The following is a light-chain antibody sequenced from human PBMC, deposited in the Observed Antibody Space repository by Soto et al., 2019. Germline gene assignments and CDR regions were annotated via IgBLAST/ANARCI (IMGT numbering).Light chain of an antibody. CDR3: QQSSTAPFT. J-gene: IGKJ3*01. CDR1: QNINTY. Sequence: DIQMTQSPSSLSASVGDRLTITCRASQNINTYLNWYQQKPGKAPKLLIFAASSLQSGVPSRFSGSGSRTDFTLTISSLQPEDFATYYCQQSSTAPFTFGPGTKVDIK. V-gene: IGKV1-39*01. CDR2: AAS.